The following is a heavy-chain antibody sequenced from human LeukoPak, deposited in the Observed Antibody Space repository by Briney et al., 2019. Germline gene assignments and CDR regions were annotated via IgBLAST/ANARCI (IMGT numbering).Heavy chain of an antibody. D-gene: IGHD5-18*01. J-gene: IGHJ4*02. CDR3: ATIKRGNIFGYFDF. CDR2: MLDTVTT. CDR1: GASMTTHY. V-gene: IGHV4-59*11. Sequence: SETLSLICAVSGASMTTHYWSWIRQPPGKGLEWIGYMLDTVTTKDNPSLKSRFTLSADTSKNQFSLRLTSVTAADTAVYYCATIKRGNIFGYFDFWGQRIPVTVSS.